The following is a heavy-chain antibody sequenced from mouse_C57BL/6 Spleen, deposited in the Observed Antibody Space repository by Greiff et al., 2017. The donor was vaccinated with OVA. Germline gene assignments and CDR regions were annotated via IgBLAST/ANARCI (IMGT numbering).Heavy chain of an antibody. Sequence: VQLQQPGAELVKPGASVKMSCKASGYTFTSYWITWVKQRPGQGLEWIGDIYPGSGSTNYNEKFKSKATLTVDTSSSTAYMQLSSLTSEDSAVYYCARPDSSGYVGYFDVWGTGATVTVSS. V-gene: IGHV1-55*01. CDR3: ARPDSSGYVGYFDV. CDR1: GYTFTSYW. D-gene: IGHD3-2*02. J-gene: IGHJ1*03. CDR2: IYPGSGST.